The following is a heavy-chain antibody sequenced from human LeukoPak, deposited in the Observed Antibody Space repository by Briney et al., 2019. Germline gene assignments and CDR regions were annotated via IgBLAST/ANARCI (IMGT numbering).Heavy chain of an antibody. D-gene: IGHD2-21*01. CDR2: IYYSGST. Sequence: SETLSLTCTVSGGSISSYYWSWIRQPPGKGLEWIGYIYYSGSTNYNPSLKSRVTVSVDTSKNQFSLKLSSVTAADTAVYYCARVISAVPYYFDYWGQGTLVTVSS. CDR1: GGSISSYY. J-gene: IGHJ4*02. CDR3: ARVISAVPYYFDY. V-gene: IGHV4-59*01.